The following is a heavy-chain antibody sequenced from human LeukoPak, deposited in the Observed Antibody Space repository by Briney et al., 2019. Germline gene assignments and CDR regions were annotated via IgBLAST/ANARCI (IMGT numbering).Heavy chain of an antibody. Sequence: VASVKVSCKASGGTFSSYTISWVRQAPGQGLEWMGRIIPILGIANYAQKFQGRVTITADRSTSTAYMELSSLRSEDTAVYYCARGLIYQRMDYWGQGPWSPSPQ. CDR1: GGTFSSYT. J-gene: IGHJ4*02. CDR3: ARGLIYQRMDY. V-gene: IGHV1-69*02. CDR2: IIPILGIA. D-gene: IGHD2-2*01.